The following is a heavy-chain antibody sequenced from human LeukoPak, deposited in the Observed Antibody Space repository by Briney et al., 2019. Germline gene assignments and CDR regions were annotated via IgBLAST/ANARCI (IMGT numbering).Heavy chain of an antibody. V-gene: IGHV3-7*01. J-gene: IGHJ4*02. D-gene: IGHD3-22*01. CDR3: ARDQGRRYYDSSGYTDY. Sequence: GGSLRLSCAASGFTFSSYWMSWVRQAPGKGPEWVANIKQDGSEKYYVDSVKGRFTISRDNAKNSLYLQMNSLRAEDTAVYYCARDQGRRYYDSSGYTDYWGQGTLVTVSS. CDR2: IKQDGSEK. CDR1: GFTFSSYW.